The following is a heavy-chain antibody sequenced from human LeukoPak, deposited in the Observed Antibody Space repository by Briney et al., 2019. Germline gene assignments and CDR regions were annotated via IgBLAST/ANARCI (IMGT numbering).Heavy chain of an antibody. J-gene: IGHJ5*01. CDR3: ARRPRGVIIKTWFDS. D-gene: IGHD3-10*01. Sequence: SETLSLTCAVYGGSFSGYYWSWIRQPPGKGLECIGYIHYSGSTNYNPSLKSRVTISVDTSKNQFSLNLSSVTAADTAVYYCARRPRGVIIKTWFDSWGQGTLVTVSS. CDR2: IHYSGST. CDR1: GGSFSGYY. V-gene: IGHV4-34*11.